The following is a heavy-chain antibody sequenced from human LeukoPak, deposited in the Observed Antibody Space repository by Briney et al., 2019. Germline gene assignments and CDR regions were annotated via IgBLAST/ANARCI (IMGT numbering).Heavy chain of an antibody. CDR3: ARQPVNTAAFDI. Sequence: PSETLSLTCTVSGVSINAYYWSWIRQPPGKGLEWIAYVRDNGENNYNPSLKSRVAISVDTANNQMSLRLNFVTAADTAIYYCARQPVNTAAFDIWGLGTMVTVSS. CDR2: VRDNGEN. CDR1: GVSINAYY. D-gene: IGHD5-18*01. V-gene: IGHV4-59*08. J-gene: IGHJ3*02.